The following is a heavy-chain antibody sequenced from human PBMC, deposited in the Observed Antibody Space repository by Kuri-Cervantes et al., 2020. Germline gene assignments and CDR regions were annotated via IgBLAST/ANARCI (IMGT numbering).Heavy chain of an antibody. V-gene: IGHV3-33*08. D-gene: IGHD3-3*01. CDR1: GFTFSSYW. J-gene: IGHJ4*02. Sequence: GESLKISCAASGFTFSSYWMHWVRQAPGKGLEWVAVIWYDGSNKYYADSVKGRFTISRDNSKNTLYLQMNSLRAEDTAVYYCARDAMSGYFDYWGQGTLVTVSS. CDR3: ARDAMSGYFDY. CDR2: IWYDGSNK.